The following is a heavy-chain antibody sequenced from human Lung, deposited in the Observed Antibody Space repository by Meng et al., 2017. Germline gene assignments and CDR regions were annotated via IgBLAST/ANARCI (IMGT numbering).Heavy chain of an antibody. Sequence: GRVVGGGGVSVERGGSLRPACAASGCTFRSYWMHWVRQAPGKGLVWVSRIRGDGGSIVYVDSVKGRFTISRDNAKNTLFLQMNSLRAEDTAVYYCARESGYFEYWGQGILVTVSS. CDR2: IRGDGGSI. J-gene: IGHJ4*02. CDR1: GCTFRSYW. V-gene: IGHV3-74*03. CDR3: ARESGYFEY.